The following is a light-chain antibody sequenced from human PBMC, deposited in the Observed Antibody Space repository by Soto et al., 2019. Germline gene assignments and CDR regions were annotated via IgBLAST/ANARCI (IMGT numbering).Light chain of an antibody. J-gene: IGLJ2*01. Sequence: QSVLTQPASVSGSPGQSITISCTGTSSDVGGYNYVSWYQQHPGKAPKLMIYDVSNRPSGVSNRFSGSKSGNTASLTISGLQAEDEADYYCSSYTSGSKGVFGGGTKVTVL. CDR2: DVS. CDR3: SSYTSGSKGV. V-gene: IGLV2-14*01. CDR1: SSDVGGYNY.